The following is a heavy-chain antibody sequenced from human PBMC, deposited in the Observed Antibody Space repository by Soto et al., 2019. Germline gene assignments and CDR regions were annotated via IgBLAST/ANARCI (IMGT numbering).Heavy chain of an antibody. Sequence: SVKVSCKASGGTFSSYAISWVRQAPGQGLEWMGGIIPIFGTANYAQKFQGRVTITADESTSTAYMELSSLRSEDTAVYYCASAGYCSGGSCQNFDYWGQGTLVTVSS. D-gene: IGHD2-15*01. CDR1: GGTFSSYA. CDR3: ASAGYCSGGSCQNFDY. V-gene: IGHV1-69*13. CDR2: IIPIFGTA. J-gene: IGHJ4*02.